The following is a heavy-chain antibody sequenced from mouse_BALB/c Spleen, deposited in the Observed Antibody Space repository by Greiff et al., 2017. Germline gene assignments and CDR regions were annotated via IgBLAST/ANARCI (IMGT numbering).Heavy chain of an antibody. CDR3: AKEGGLLRSAWFDY. CDR2: IWGDGST. D-gene: IGHD2-3*01. CDR1: GFSLTSYG. J-gene: IGHJ3*01. Sequence: VQLQESGPGLVAPSQSLSITCTVSGFSLTSYGVSWVRQPPGKGLEWLGVIWGDGSTNYHSALISRLSISKDNSKSQVFLKLNSLQTDDTATYYGAKEGGLLRSAWFDYWGQGTLVTVSA. V-gene: IGHV2-3*01.